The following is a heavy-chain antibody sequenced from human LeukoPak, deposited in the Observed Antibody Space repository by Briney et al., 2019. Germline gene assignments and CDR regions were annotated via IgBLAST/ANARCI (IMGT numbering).Heavy chain of an antibody. CDR2: IYYNGAT. CDR1: GGSVSSGDYY. J-gene: IGHJ5*02. Sequence: PSQTLSLTCTVSGGSVSSGDYYWSWIRQHPGKGLEWIGFIYYNGATNYNPSLKSRVTISVDTSKNQFSLKLSSVTAADTAVYYCARGQIAAAGGPIFWFDPWGQGTLVTVSS. CDR3: ARGQIAAAGGPIFWFDP. D-gene: IGHD6-13*01. V-gene: IGHV4-31*03.